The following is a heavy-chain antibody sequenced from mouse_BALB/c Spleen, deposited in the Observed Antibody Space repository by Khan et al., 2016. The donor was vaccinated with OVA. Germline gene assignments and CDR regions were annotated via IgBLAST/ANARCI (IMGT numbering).Heavy chain of an antibody. D-gene: IGHD2-14*01. J-gene: IGHJ3*01. Sequence: QVQLQQSGAELARPGASVKMSCKASGYTFTSYTIHWIKLRPGQGLEWIGYINPSNGYSNYNQKFKDKVTLTADKSTTPAYMQLSSLTSDDSAVYNCVRDGAYHRNDGWFAYWGLGTLVTVS. CDR3: VRDGAYHRNDGWFAY. CDR1: GYTFTSYT. V-gene: IGHV1-4*01. CDR2: INPSNGYS.